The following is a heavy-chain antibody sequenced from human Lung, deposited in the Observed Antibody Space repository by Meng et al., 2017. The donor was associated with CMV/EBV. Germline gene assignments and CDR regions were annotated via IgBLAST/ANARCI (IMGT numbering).Heavy chain of an antibody. CDR1: GGSFSGYY. CDR3: ARGEIVRKGVDY. V-gene: IGHV4-34*01. Sequence: SETXSLTCAVYGGSFSGYYWSWIRQPPGKGLEWIGEINHSGSTNYNPSLKSRVTISVDTSKNQFSLKLSSVTAADTAVYYCARGEIVRKGVDYWGQGTLVTVSS. J-gene: IGHJ4*02. CDR2: INHSGST. D-gene: IGHD3-16*02.